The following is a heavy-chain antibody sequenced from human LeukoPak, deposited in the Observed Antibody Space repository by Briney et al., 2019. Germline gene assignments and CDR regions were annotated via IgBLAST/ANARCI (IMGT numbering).Heavy chain of an antibody. D-gene: IGHD4-17*01. CDR3: TREYGFMTTVFHAFDI. J-gene: IGHJ3*02. V-gene: IGHV4-39*07. Sequence: TSETLSLTCTVSGGSITSSSYYWGWIRQPPGKGLEWIGSVYYSGNTYYNSSLKSRVTISVDTSKNQFSLKLSSVTAADTAIYYCTREYGFMTTVFHAFDIWGQGTMVTVSS. CDR2: VYYSGNT. CDR1: GGSITSSSYY.